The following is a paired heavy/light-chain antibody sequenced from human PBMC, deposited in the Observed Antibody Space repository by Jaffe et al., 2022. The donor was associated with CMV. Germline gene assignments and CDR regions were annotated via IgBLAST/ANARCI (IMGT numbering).Light chain of an antibody. V-gene: IGKV3-20*01. CDR1: LYVSSSY. CDR2: GAS. J-gene: IGKJ1*01. CDR3: QQYGNSLT. Sequence: EIVLTQSPGTLSLSPGERATLSCRASLYVSSSYLAWYQQKPGQPPKLLIYGASSRATGIPDRFSGSGSGTDFTLTISRLEPEDFAVYYCQQYGNSLTFGQGTKVEIK.
Heavy chain of an antibody. CDR3: ARLYAEWFFDY. J-gene: IGHJ4*02. V-gene: IGHV4-31*03. D-gene: IGHD3-9*01. CDR1: GVSISSGGYY. CDR2: IYYSGNT. Sequence: QVQLQESGPGLVKPSETLSLTCTVSGVSISSGGYYWSWIRQHPGKGLEWIGYIYYSGNTYYNSSLKSRLSIAVDTSKNQFSLKLSSMTAADTAVYYCARLYAEWFFDYWGQGTLVTVSS.